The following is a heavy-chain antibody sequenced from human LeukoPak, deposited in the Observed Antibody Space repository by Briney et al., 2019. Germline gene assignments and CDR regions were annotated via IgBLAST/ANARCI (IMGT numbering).Heavy chain of an antibody. V-gene: IGHV4-39*01. CDR3: ARQIPPLYDFWSGYYPEYFQH. D-gene: IGHD3-3*01. CDR2: IYYSGST. J-gene: IGHJ1*01. Sequence: SETLSLTCTVSGGSISSSSYYWGWIRQPPGKGLEWIESIYYSGSTYYNPSLKSRVTISVDTSKNQFSLKLSSVTAADTAVYYCARQIPPLYDFWSGYYPEYFQHWGQGTLVTVSS. CDR1: GGSISSSSYY.